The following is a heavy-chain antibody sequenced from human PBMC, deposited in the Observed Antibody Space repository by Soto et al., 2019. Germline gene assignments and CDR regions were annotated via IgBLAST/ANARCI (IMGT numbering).Heavy chain of an antibody. Sequence: PSETQSLSCPVSGGSISGGDYHWSWFRQPPGKGREWVGYTSDSTTYPHPSLKSGVIISVDTSKNQFSLQLSSVTAADTAVYYCGAGSCSSSGCYWFDPWGQGPLVTVSS. CDR3: GAGSCSSSGCYWFDP. CDR1: GGSISGGDYH. CDR2: TSDSTT. D-gene: IGHD2-2*01. J-gene: IGHJ5*02. V-gene: IGHV4-30-4*08.